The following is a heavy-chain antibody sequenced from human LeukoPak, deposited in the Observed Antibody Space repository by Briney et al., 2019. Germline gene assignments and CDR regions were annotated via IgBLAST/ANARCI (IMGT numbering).Heavy chain of an antibody. CDR1: GFTFSSYG. J-gene: IGHJ4*02. Sequence: GGSLRLSCATSGFTFSSYGMHWVRQVPGKGLEWVTVISHDAKSTYHVDSVKGRFTISRDNAKNSLYLQMNSLRAEDTAVYYCAILPKRTNFDYWGQGTLVTVSS. D-gene: IGHD1-26*01. CDR2: ISHDAKST. V-gene: IGHV3-33*08. CDR3: AILPKRTNFDY.